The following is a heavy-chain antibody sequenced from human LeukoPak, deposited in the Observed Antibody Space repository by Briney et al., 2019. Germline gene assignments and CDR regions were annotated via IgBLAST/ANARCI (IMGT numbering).Heavy chain of an antibody. Sequence: GASVKVSCKASGYTFTGYYMHWVRQAPGQGLEWMGWINPNSGGTNYAQKFQGRVTMTRDTSISTAYMELSRLRSDDTAVYYCARDHIVGAGYYYYYYMDVWGEGTTITVSS. CDR1: GYTFTGYY. V-gene: IGHV1-2*02. J-gene: IGHJ6*03. D-gene: IGHD1-26*01. CDR3: ARDHIVGAGYYYYYYMDV. CDR2: INPNSGGT.